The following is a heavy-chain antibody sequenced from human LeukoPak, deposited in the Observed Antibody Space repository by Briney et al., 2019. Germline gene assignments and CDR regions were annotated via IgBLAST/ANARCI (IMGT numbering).Heavy chain of an antibody. D-gene: IGHD3-16*01. CDR1: GGTFSSYA. CDR2: IIPILGIA. CDR3: ARESLSSTREAFDY. Sequence: GASVKVSCKASGGTFSSYAISWVRQAPGQGLEWMGRIIPILGIANYAQKFQGRVTITADKSTSTAYMELSSLRSEDTAVYYCARESLSSTREAFDYWGQGTLVTVSS. J-gene: IGHJ4*02. V-gene: IGHV1-69*04.